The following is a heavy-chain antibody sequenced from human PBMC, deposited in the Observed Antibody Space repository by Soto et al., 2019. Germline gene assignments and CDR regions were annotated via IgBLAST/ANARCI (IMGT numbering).Heavy chain of an antibody. V-gene: IGHV3-48*02. Sequence: GGSLRLSCEAFGFAFSGYGMNWVRQAPGKGLEWISSVSNSGSMIHYSASVKGRFTISRDNAMNSLYLQMNSLSDEDTAVYYCARGGWNYDCIDVWGQGTTVTVSS. CDR1: GFAFSGYG. CDR3: ARGGWNYDCIDV. D-gene: IGHD3-3*01. J-gene: IGHJ6*02. CDR2: VSNSGSMI.